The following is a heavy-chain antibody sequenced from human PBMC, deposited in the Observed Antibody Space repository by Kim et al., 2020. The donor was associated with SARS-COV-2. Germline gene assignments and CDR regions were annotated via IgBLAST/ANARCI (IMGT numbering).Heavy chain of an antibody. CDR2: IIPIFGTA. CDR1: VGTFSSYA. CDR3: ASCRVLTMNQYFYYYGLDV. V-gene: IGHV1-69*13. Sequence: SVKVSCKASVGTFSSYAISWVRQAPGQGLEWMGGIIPIFGTANYAQKFQGRVTITADESTSTAYMALSSLRSEDTAVYYCASCRVLTMNQYFYYYGLDV. J-gene: IGHJ6*01. D-gene: IGHD3-22*01.